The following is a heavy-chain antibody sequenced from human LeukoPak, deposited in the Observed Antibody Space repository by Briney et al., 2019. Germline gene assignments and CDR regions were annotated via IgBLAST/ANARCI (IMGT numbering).Heavy chain of an antibody. D-gene: IGHD2-8*01. CDR2: ISKDGNSK. V-gene: IGHV3-30-3*01. CDR1: GFTFSSYA. Sequence: GGSLRLSCAASGFTFSSYAMHWVRQAPGKGLDWVAGISKDGNSKFYADSVRGRFTISRDTSKNTLSLQMNSLRSEDTAVYYCARAIRRGYCTNGVCGILDYWGQGTLVTVSS. J-gene: IGHJ4*02. CDR3: ARAIRRGYCTNGVCGILDY.